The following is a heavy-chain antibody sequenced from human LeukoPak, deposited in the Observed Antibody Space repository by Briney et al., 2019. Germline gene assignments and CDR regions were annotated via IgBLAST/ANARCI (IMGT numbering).Heavy chain of an antibody. CDR1: GFTFSTFP. CDR2: ISDDGRDV. V-gene: IGHV3-30*04. D-gene: IGHD6-6*01. CDR3: ARVGRVSIYPSYMDV. J-gene: IGHJ6*03. Sequence: GGSLRLSCEASGFTFSTFPMHWVRQTPDKGLEWVAVISDDGRDVYYADSVKGRFTISRGNSKNTLYLQMHSVSPEDTAVVYCARVGRVSIYPSYMDVWGKGTTVTVSS.